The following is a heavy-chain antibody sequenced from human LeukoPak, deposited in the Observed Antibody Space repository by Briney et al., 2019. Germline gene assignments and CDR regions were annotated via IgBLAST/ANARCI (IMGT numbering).Heavy chain of an antibody. V-gene: IGHV1-8*01. CDR3: ARDWIHYGGNSGFID. CDR1: GYTFTSYD. CDR2: MNPNSGNT. J-gene: IGHJ4*02. Sequence: ASVKVSCKASGYTFTSYDINWVRQATGQGLEWMGWMNPNSGNTGYAQKFQGRVTMTRNTSISTAYMELSSLRSEDTAVYYCARDWIHYGGNSGFIDWGQGTLVTVSS. D-gene: IGHD4-23*01.